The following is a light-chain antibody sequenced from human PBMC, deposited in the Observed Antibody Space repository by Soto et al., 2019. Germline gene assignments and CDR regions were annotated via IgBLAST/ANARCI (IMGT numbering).Light chain of an antibody. CDR3: QQHNDWPPVT. CDR1: QSVSSN. V-gene: IGKV3-15*01. Sequence: EIVMTHSPGTLSVSPLERATLSCSSSQSVSSNLAWYQQKPGQAPRLLIYGASTRATGIPARFSGRGSGTEFTLTISSLQSEDFAVYYCQQHNDWPPVTFGGGTKVDIK. J-gene: IGKJ4*01. CDR2: GAS.